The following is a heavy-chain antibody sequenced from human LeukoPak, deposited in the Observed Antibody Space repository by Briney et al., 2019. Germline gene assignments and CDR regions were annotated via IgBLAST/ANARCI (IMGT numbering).Heavy chain of an antibody. J-gene: IGHJ2*01. CDR1: GYTLTELS. D-gene: IGHD4-17*01. CDR3: ATTTVTPSAWYFDL. V-gene: IGHV1-24*01. CDR2: FDPEDGET. Sequence: ASVKVSCKVSGYTLTELSIHWVRQAPGKGLEWMGGFDPEDGETIYAQKFQGRVTMTEDTSTDTAYMELSSLRSEDTAVYYCATTTVTPSAWYFDLWGRGTLVTVSS.